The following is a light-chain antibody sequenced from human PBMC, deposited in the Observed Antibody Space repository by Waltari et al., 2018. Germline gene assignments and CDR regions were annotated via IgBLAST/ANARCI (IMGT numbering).Light chain of an antibody. CDR3: QQFGSSVLYT. CDR1: QSVGAN. CDR2: GAS. V-gene: IGKV3-20*01. Sequence: EIVLTQSPATLSLSPGERATLSCRASQSVGANLAWYQQIAGQAPRLLIYGASGRATDTPDRFSGSGSGTDFSLTISRVEPEDFAVYYCQQFGSSVLYTFGQGTKLEIK. J-gene: IGKJ2*01.